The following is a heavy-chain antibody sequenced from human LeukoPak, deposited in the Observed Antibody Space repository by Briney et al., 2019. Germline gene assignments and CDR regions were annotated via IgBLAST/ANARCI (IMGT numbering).Heavy chain of an antibody. CDR3: ARVNPTNSGFYAY. CDR2: IGPSSGNI. CDR1: GFTFSDYF. J-gene: IGHJ1*01. D-gene: IGHD3-22*01. V-gene: IGHV3-11*04. Sequence: PRGSLRLSCAASGFTFSDYFMSWIRQAPEKGLEWVSYIGPSSGNIHYADSVKGRFTVSRDNAKNSLYLQMNSLRAEDTAVYYCARVNPTNSGFYAYWGQGTLVTVSS.